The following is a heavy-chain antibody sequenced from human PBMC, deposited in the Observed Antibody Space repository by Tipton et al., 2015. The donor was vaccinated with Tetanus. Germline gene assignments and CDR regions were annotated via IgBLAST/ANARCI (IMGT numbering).Heavy chain of an antibody. Sequence: PGLVKPSQTLSLTCAISGGSVSSNSAAWNWIRQSPSRGLEWLGRTYYRSKWYNDYAVSVKSRITINPDTSKNQFSLQLNSVTPEDTAVYYCARDRQQRVRDGGYAFDIWGQGTMVTVSS. V-gene: IGHV6-1*01. CDR1: GGSVSSNSAA. CDR2: TYYRSKWYN. J-gene: IGHJ3*02. CDR3: ARDRQQRVRDGGYAFDI. D-gene: IGHD6-13*01.